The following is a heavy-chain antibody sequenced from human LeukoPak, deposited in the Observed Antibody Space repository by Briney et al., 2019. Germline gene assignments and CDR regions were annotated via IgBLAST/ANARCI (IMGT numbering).Heavy chain of an antibody. D-gene: IGHD6-6*01. V-gene: IGHV4-34*01. J-gene: IGHJ4*02. CDR3: ARDGYSSSSDY. CDR2: INHSGST. CDR1: GGSFSGYY. Sequence: PSETLSLTCAVYGGSFSGYYWSWIRQPPGKGLEWIGEINHSGSTNYNPSLKSRVTISVDTSKNQFSLKLSSVTAADTAVYYCARDGYSSSSDYWGQGTLVTVSS.